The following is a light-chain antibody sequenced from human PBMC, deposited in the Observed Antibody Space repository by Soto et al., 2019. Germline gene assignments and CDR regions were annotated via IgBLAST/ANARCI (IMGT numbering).Light chain of an antibody. CDR1: NSDVGGNKY. CDR3: ASSTSDSLYV. J-gene: IGLJ1*01. V-gene: IGLV2-14*01. CDR2: KVT. Sequence: ALTQPASVSGSPGQSITISCTGTNSDVGGNKYVSWYQQYPGKVPKLLINKVTNRPSGVSYRFSGSKSGNTASLTISALLAEDEADYFCASSTSDSLYVFGTGTKVTVL.